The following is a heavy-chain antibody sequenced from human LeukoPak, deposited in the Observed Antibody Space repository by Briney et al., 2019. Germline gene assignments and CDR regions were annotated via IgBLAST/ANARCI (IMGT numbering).Heavy chain of an antibody. J-gene: IGHJ1*01. CDR1: GFTFSSYA. V-gene: IGHV3-30*15. CDR2: ISKDGSNE. Sequence: GGSLRLSCAASGFTFSSYAMYWVRQAPGKGLEWVALISKDGSNEGHADSVKGRFTISRDNSKDTLYLQMSSLRVEDTAVYYCAREAYYGSGRSRQPSPVWGQGTLVTVSS. CDR3: AREAYYGSGRSRQPSPV. D-gene: IGHD3-10*01.